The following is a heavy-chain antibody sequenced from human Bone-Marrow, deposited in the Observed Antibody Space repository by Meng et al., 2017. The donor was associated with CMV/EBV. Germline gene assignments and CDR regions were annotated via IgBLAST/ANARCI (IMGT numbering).Heavy chain of an antibody. J-gene: IGHJ4*02. CDR2: ISWDGVST. CDR3: AKDGRGSSGAYYFAY. D-gene: IGHD6-6*01. Sequence: GGSLRLSCAASGFTFDDYTMHWVRQAPGKGLEWVSLISWDGVSTYYADSVKGRFTISRGNSKTSLYLQMNSLRTEDTALYYCAKDGRGSSGAYYFAYWGQG. CDR1: GFTFDDYT. V-gene: IGHV3-43*01.